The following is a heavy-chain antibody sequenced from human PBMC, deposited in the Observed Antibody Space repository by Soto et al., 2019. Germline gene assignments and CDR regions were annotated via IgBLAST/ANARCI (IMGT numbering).Heavy chain of an antibody. J-gene: IGHJ4*02. D-gene: IGHD3-22*01. CDR2: NSWDGGTS. V-gene: IGHV3-43*01. CDR1: GFTLSRYT. CDR3: VKDGDNTGYYFTYYFDH. Sequence: GGSLRLSCSAPGFTLSRYTMHWVRQAPGKGLEWVALNSWDGGTSAYADSVKGRFTVSRDNKKSFLYLQMDSLRPADTAFYYCVKDGDNTGYYFTYYFDHWGQGAPVTVSS.